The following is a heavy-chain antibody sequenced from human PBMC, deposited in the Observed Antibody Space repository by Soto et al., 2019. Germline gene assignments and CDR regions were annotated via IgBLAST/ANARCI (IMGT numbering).Heavy chain of an antibody. V-gene: IGHV4-34*01. CDR2: INHSGST. J-gene: IGHJ3*02. CDR3: ARHGWELGAFDI. Sequence: SETLSLTCAVYGGSFSGYYCSWIRQPPGKGLEWIGEINHSGSTNYNPSLKSRVTISVDTSKSQFSLKLSSVTAADTAVYYCARHGWELGAFDIWGQGTMVTVSS. CDR1: GGSFSGYY. D-gene: IGHD1-26*01.